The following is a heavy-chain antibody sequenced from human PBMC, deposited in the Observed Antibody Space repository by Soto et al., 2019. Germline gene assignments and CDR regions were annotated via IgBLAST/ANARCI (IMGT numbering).Heavy chain of an antibody. D-gene: IGHD2-21*02. CDR3: ARELYSCGGGCPYYMDY. J-gene: IGHJ4*02. V-gene: IGHV1-46*01. Sequence: ASVKVSCKTSGYTFTDYFIHWVRQAPGQGLEWMGIISLYHHSTSYAQKFQGRLTVTNDTSTTTVYMELSSLTSEDTAVYWCARELYSCGGGCPYYMDYWGQGTLVTVS. CDR2: ISLYHHST. CDR1: GYTFTDYF.